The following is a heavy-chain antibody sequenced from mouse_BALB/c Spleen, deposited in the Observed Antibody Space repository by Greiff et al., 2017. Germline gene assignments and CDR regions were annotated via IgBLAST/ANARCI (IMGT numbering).Heavy chain of an antibody. J-gene: IGHJ3*01. CDR2: ISDGGSYT. Sequence: EVQRVESGGGLVKPGGSLKLSCAASGFTFSDYYMYWVRQTPEKRLEWVATISDGGSYTYYPDSVKGRFTISRDNAKNNLYLQMSSLKSEDTAMYYCARGELGLAWFAYWGQGTLVTVSA. D-gene: IGHD4-1*01. V-gene: IGHV5-4*02. CDR3: ARGELGLAWFAY. CDR1: GFTFSDYY.